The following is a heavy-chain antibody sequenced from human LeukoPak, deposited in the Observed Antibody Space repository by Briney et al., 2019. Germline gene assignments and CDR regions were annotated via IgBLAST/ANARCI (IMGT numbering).Heavy chain of an antibody. J-gene: IGHJ4*02. Sequence: APVKVSCKASGYTFTKNGMNWVRQAPGQGLEWMGWINTNTGNPTYAQGFTGRFVFSLDTSVSTAYLQISSLKAEDTAVYYCAREPLALDYWGQGTLVTVSS. CDR2: INTNTGNP. V-gene: IGHV7-4-1*02. CDR3: AREPLALDY. CDR1: GYTFTKNG.